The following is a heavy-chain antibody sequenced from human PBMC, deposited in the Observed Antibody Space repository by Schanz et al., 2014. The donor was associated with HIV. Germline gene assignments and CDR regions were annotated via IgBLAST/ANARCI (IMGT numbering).Heavy chain of an antibody. Sequence: EVQLLESGGGLVQPGGSLRLTCAASGFTFRSYAMTWVHQAPGKGLDWVSGITGSGVSTYYADSVKGRFTISRDNSKNTLYLQMNSLRAEDTAVYYCAKVVRFAMVTAPYYFDSWGQGTLVTVSP. CDR3: AKVVRFAMVTAPYYFDS. V-gene: IGHV3-23*01. J-gene: IGHJ4*02. D-gene: IGHD2-15*01. CDR2: ITGSGVST. CDR1: GFTFRSYA.